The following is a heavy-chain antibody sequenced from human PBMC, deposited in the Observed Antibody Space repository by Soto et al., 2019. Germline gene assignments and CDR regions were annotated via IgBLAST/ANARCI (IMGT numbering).Heavy chain of an antibody. D-gene: IGHD6-13*01. CDR1: GGTFSSYA. CDR2: IIPIFGTA. J-gene: IGHJ6*02. V-gene: IGHV1-69*12. CDR3: ARGGYSSSWYVPWGSDYYYGMDV. Sequence: QVQLVQSGAEVKKPGSSVKVSCKASGGTFSSYAISWVRQAPGQGLEWMGGIIPIFGTANYAQKFQGRVTITADEATSTAYMELGSMRSEDTAVYYCARGGYSSSWYVPWGSDYYYGMDVWGQGTTVTVSS.